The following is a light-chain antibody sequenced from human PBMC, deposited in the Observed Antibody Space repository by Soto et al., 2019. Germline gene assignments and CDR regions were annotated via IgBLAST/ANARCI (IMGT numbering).Light chain of an antibody. CDR3: CSYASSTTYVI. CDR2: EVT. J-gene: IGLJ2*01. V-gene: IGLV2-23*02. Sequence: QSVLTQPASVSGSPGQSITISCTGTNSDVGRYNLVSWYRQRPGQAPQVLIYEVTKRPSGVSDRFSGSKSGNTASLTISGLQAEDEGEYFCCSYASSTTYVIFGGGTKVTVL. CDR1: NSDVGRYNL.